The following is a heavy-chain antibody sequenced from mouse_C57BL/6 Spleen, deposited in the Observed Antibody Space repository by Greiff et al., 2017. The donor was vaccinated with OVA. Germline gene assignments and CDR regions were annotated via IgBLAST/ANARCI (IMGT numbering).Heavy chain of an antibody. J-gene: IGHJ2*01. D-gene: IGHD4-1*01. CDR2: ISYDGSN. V-gene: IGHV3-6*01. CDR3: ARTGTGPYFDY. Sequence: ESGPGLVKPSQSLSPTCSVTGYSITSGYYWNWIRQFPGNKLEWMGYISYDGSNNYNPSLKNRISITRDTSKNQFFLKLNSVTTEDTATYYCARTGTGPYFDYWGQGTTLTVSS. CDR1: GYSITSGYY.